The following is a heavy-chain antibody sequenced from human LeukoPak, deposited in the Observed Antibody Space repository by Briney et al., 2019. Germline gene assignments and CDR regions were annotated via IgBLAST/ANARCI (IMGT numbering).Heavy chain of an antibody. CDR2: INHSGST. D-gene: IGHD6-6*01. Sequence: SETLSLTCAVYGGSFSGYYWSWIRQPPGKGLEWIGEINHSGSTNYNPSLKSRVTISVDTSKNQFSLKLSSVTAADTAVYYCARGGHSSSETDYWGQGTLVTVSS. J-gene: IGHJ4*02. V-gene: IGHV4-34*01. CDR3: ARGGHSSSETDY. CDR1: GGSFSGYY.